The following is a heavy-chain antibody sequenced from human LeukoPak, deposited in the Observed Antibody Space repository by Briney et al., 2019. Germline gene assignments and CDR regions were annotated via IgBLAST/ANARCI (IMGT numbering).Heavy chain of an antibody. CDR1: SDSINNFY. V-gene: IGHV4-59*08. CDR3: ARHFAFSYYYMDV. J-gene: IGHJ6*03. CDR2: IYYSGST. Sequence: SETLSLTCTVSSDSINNFYWSWIRQPPEGGLEYVGYIYYSGSTNYNPSLKSRVTISVDTSKNQFSLKLSSVTAADTAVYYCARHFAFSYYYMDVWGKGTTVTVSS.